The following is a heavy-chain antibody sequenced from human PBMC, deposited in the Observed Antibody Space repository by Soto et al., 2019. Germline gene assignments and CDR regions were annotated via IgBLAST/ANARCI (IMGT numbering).Heavy chain of an antibody. CDR1: GFSLSGDGVG. V-gene: IGHV2-5*02. CDR3: AHAFGGTSWPNDAFDI. D-gene: IGHD3-3*02. CDR2: IYWDDDQ. J-gene: IGHJ3*02. Sequence: QITLKESGPTLVKPTQSLTLTCTVSGFSLSGDGVGVGWIRQPPGKALEWLALIYWDDDQRYSPSLKTRLTITKDPSKNRVVLTMTNMDPVATATYFCAHAFGGTSWPNDAFDIWGQGTVVTVSS.